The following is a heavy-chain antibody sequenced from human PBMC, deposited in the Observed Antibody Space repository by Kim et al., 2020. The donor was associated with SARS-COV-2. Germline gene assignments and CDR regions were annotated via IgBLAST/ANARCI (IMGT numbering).Heavy chain of an antibody. CDR2: ISAYNGNT. Sequence: ASVKVSCKASGYTFTSHGISWVRQAPGQGLEWMGWISAYNGNTNYAQKLQGRVTMTTDTSTSTAYMELRSLRSDDTAVYYCRANYYGSGSYWWGRSYYFDYWGQGTLVTVSS. V-gene: IGHV1-18*04. J-gene: IGHJ4*02. CDR1: GYTFTSHG. CDR3: RANYYGSGSYWWGRSYYFDY. D-gene: IGHD3-10*01.